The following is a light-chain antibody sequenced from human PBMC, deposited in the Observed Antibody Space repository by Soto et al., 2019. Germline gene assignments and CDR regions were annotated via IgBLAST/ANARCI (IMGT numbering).Light chain of an antibody. Sequence: QPVLTQSPSASASLGASVKLTCTLSSGHSSYAIAWHQQQPEKGPRYLMKLNSDGSHSKGDGIPDRFSGSSSGAERYLTNSSLQSEDEADYYCQTWGTGTVVFGGGTKLTVL. CDR2: LNSDGSH. CDR3: QTWGTGTVV. CDR1: SGHSSYA. J-gene: IGLJ2*01. V-gene: IGLV4-69*01.